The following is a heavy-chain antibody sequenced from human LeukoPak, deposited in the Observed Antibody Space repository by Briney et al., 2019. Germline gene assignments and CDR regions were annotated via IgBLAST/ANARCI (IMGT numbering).Heavy chain of an antibody. CDR3: ARRMATEIDY. J-gene: IGHJ4*02. Sequence: SETLSLTCTVSGGSISSSSYYWGWIRQPPGKGLEWIGSTYYSGSTYYNPSLKSRVTISVDTSKNQFSLKLSSVTAADTAVYYCARRMATEIDYWGQGTLVTVSS. CDR2: TYYSGST. V-gene: IGHV4-39*01. CDR1: GGSISSSSYY. D-gene: IGHD5-24*01.